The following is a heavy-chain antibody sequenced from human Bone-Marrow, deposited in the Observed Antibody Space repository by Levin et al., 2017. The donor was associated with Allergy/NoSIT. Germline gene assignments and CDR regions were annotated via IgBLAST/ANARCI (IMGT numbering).Heavy chain of an antibody. D-gene: IGHD1-26*01. J-gene: IGHJ5*01. V-gene: IGHV3-23*01. CDR3: TKGEYSGSYPKMLDS. CDR1: GFTFINYA. Sequence: ESLKISCAASGFTFINYAMNWVRQAPGGGLQCVSGLSGSGSVTYYAESVRGRFTITRDNSKAILFLQMSNLRVDDTAVYYCTKGEYSGSYPKMLDSWGQGTLVTVSS. CDR2: LSGSGSVT.